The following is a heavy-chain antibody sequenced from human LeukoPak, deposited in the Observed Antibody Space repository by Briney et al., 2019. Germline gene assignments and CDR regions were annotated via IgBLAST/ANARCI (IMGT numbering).Heavy chain of an antibody. D-gene: IGHD3-9*01. J-gene: IGHJ3*01. Sequence: SETLSLTCSVSGGSLSSSSYYWGWIRQPPGRGLEWIGNIYETGSTNYNPSLKSRVTISVDTSKNQFSLKLSSVTAADTAVYYCVRPDDNSFDFWGQGTMVTVSS. V-gene: IGHV4-39*01. CDR1: GGSLSSSSYY. CDR2: IYETGST. CDR3: VRPDDNSFDF.